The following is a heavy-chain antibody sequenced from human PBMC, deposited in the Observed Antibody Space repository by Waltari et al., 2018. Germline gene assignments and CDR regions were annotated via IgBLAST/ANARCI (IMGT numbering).Heavy chain of an antibody. Sequence: EVQLVESGGGLIPPGGSLRLSCAASGFNTTYTYMSWVRQAPGKGLEWVSVIYAGSGGTFYAESVKGRFTVSRDNSKNTLYLDLNSLTAEDSAVYYCARAGLGSPLQWQQLLDSWGRGTLVTVSS. D-gene: IGHD5-12*01. CDR2: IYAGSGGT. CDR1: GFNTTYTY. J-gene: IGHJ4*02. V-gene: IGHV3-53*01. CDR3: ARAGLGSPLQWQQLLDS.